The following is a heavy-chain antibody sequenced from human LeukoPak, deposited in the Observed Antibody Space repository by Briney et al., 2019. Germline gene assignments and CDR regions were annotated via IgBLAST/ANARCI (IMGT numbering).Heavy chain of an antibody. CDR1: GFTFSSYA. CDR3: ARDPGRYCSGGSCYWDYYYYYMDV. J-gene: IGHJ6*03. V-gene: IGHV3-64*01. D-gene: IGHD2-15*01. Sequence: GGSLRLSCAASGFTFSSYAMHWVRQAPGKGLEYVSAISSNGGSTYYANSVKGRFTISRDNSKNTLYLQMGSLRAEDMAVYYCARDPGRYCSGGSCYWDYYYYYMDVWGKGTTVTVSS. CDR2: ISSNGGST.